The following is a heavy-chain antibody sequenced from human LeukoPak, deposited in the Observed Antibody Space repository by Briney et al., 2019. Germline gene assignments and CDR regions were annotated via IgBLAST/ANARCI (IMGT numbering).Heavy chain of an antibody. J-gene: IGHJ6*03. D-gene: IGHD1-26*01. CDR3: AKSWGSTRPYYNYMDV. Sequence: GGSLRLSCAASGITFSNYATSWVRQAPGKGLEWVSIIGYRGGSIYYAYSVKGRFTISRDNSKNTLSLQMNGLRPEDTAVYYCAKSWGSTRPYYNYMDVWGKGTTVTVSS. V-gene: IGHV3-23*01. CDR1: GITFSNYA. CDR2: IGYRGGSI.